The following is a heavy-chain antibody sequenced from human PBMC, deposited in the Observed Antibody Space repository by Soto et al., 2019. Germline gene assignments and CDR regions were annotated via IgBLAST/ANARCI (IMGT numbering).Heavy chain of an antibody. D-gene: IGHD3-22*01. V-gene: IGHV3-48*02. CDR2: ISIGGGAI. Sequence: EVQLVESGGGLVQPGGSRRVSCAASGFSFSNYAMNWVRQAPGKGLEWVSYISIGGGAIFYADSVKGRFTISRDDAKNSLYMQMNTLRDEDTSLYYCVRDDRWAVDFWGQGTMVTVSS. CDR1: GFSFSNYA. CDR3: VRDDRWAVDF. J-gene: IGHJ3*01.